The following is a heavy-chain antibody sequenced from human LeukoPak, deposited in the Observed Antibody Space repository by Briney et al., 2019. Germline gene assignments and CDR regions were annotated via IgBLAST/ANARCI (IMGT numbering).Heavy chain of an antibody. V-gene: IGHV3-23*01. CDR2: ISGSGGST. D-gene: IGHD1-26*01. CDR3: AKGHRPSGRYFDY. CDR1: GFTFSTYG. Sequence: GGSLRLSCAASGFTFSTYGMSWVRQAPGKGLEWVSSISGSGGSTYYADSVEGRFTISRDNSKNTLYLQMNSLRAEDTAVYYCAKGHRPSGRYFDYWGQGTLVTVSS. J-gene: IGHJ4*02.